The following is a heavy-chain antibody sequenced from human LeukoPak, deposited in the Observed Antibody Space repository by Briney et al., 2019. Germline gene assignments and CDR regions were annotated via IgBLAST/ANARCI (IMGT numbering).Heavy chain of an antibody. D-gene: IGHD6-13*01. Sequence: PGGSLRLSCAASGFTLSDYDMSWIRQAPGKGLEWVSYISSGSSYTNHADSVKGRFTISRDNAKNSLYVQMSSLRAEDTAVYYCARAAAVDDAFDIWGQGTMVTVSS. V-gene: IGHV3-11*05. CDR2: ISSGSSYT. CDR1: GFTLSDYD. J-gene: IGHJ3*02. CDR3: ARAAAVDDAFDI.